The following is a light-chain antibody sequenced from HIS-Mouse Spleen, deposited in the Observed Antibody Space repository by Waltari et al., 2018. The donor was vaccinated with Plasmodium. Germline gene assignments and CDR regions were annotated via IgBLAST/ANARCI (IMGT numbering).Light chain of an antibody. J-gene: IGLJ3*02. CDR2: DVS. Sequence: QSALTQPRSVSGSPGQSVTISCTGTSSCVGGYNSVSWYQQHPGKAPKLMIYDVSKRPSGVPDRFSGSKSGNTASLTISGLQAEDEADYYCCSYAGSYTWVFGGGTKLTVL. CDR1: SSCVGGYNS. CDR3: CSYAGSYTWV. V-gene: IGLV2-11*02.